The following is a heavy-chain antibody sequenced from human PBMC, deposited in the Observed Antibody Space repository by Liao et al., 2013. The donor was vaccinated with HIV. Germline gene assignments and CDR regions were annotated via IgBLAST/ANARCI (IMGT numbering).Heavy chain of an antibody. V-gene: IGHV4-4*07. CDR2: FYTGGST. Sequence: QVQLQESGPGLVKPSETLSLSCTVSGGSISSSYWSWIRQPAGKGLEWIGLFYTGGSTIYNPSLKSRVTMSVDTSKNQLSLRLNSVTAADTAVYYCARATGSRYFDSWGQGTLVTVSS. CDR1: GGSISSSY. J-gene: IGHJ4*02. CDR3: ARATGSRYFDS.